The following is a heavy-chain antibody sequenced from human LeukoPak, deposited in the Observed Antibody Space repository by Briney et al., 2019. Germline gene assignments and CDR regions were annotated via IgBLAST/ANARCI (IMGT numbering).Heavy chain of an antibody. CDR3: ARGLATYDSSGYTAFDI. V-gene: IGHV1-2*02. D-gene: IGHD3-22*01. Sequence: ASVKVSCKASGYTFTGYYMHWVRQAPGQGLEWMGWINPNSGDTKYAEKFQGRVTMTRDTSISTAYMELSRLRSDDTAVYYCARGLATYDSSGYTAFDIWGQGTMVTVSS. CDR1: GYTFTGYY. J-gene: IGHJ3*02. CDR2: INPNSGDT.